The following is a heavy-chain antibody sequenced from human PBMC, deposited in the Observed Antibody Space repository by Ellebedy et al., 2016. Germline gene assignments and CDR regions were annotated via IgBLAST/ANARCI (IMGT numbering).Heavy chain of an antibody. Sequence: GESLKISCRASGYSFTNHWIGWVRQMPGTGLEWVGIIYPGDSATRYRPSFQGQVTISADKSTSTAYLQWSSLKASDTAMFYCARQGGSPAAFDIWGQGTMVTVSS. J-gene: IGHJ3*02. CDR3: ARQGGSPAAFDI. CDR2: IYPGDSAT. V-gene: IGHV5-51*01. D-gene: IGHD6-19*01. CDR1: GYSFTNHW.